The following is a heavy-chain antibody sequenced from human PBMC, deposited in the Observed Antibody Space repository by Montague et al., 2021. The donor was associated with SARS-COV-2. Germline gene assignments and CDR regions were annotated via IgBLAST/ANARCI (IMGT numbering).Heavy chain of an antibody. D-gene: IGHD1-20*01. CDR2: VYYSGST. Sequence: SETLSLTCTVSGGSISLSSYYWGWIRQPPGRGLEWIGSVYYSGSTYYNPSLQSRVTISVDTSKNQFSLKLSSVTAADTAVYYCARRVTGTPLHYYYYGLDAWGQGTMVTVSS. CDR3: ARRVTGTPLHYYYYGLDA. CDR1: GGSISLSSYY. J-gene: IGHJ6*02. V-gene: IGHV4-39*01.